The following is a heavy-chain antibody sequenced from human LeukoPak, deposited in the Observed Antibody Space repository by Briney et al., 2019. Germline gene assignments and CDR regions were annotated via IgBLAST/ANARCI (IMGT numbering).Heavy chain of an antibody. CDR2: IYHSGST. Sequence: TSETLSLTCAVSGGSISSGGYSWSWIRQPPGKGLEWIGYIYHSGSTYYNPSLKSRVTISVDRSKNQFSLKLSSVTAADTAVYYCARREALASPFDFWGQGTLVTVSS. D-gene: IGHD6-19*01. J-gene: IGHJ4*02. CDR1: GGSISSGGYS. CDR3: ARREALASPFDF. V-gene: IGHV4-30-2*01.